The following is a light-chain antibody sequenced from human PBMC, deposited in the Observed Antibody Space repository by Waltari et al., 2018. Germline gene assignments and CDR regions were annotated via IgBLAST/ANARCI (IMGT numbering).Light chain of an antibody. CDR3: CSFTSSSTWV. V-gene: IGLV2-14*01. CDR2: DVN. CDR1: TSDLGGYNY. J-gene: IGLJ3*02. Sequence: QSALTQPASVSGSPGQSITISCTGTTSDLGGYNYVSWYQQHPGKAPKLLIYDVNSRPSVFSNRFSGSKSCNTASLIISGLQAEDEADYYCCSFTSSSTWVFGGGTKLTVL.